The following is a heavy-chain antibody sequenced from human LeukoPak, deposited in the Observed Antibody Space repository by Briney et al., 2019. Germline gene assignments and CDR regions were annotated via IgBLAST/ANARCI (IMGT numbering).Heavy chain of an antibody. CDR3: ATALSYGGMVDPWVGY. CDR1: GFTFSSYE. J-gene: IGHJ4*02. D-gene: IGHD2-15*01. Sequence: GSLRLSCAASGFTFSSYEMNWVRQAPGKGLEWVAVISYDGSDKYYADSVKGRFTISRDNSKNTLYLQMNSLRAEDTAVYYCATALSYGGMVDPWVGYWGQGTLVTVSS. CDR2: ISYDGSDK. V-gene: IGHV3-30*04.